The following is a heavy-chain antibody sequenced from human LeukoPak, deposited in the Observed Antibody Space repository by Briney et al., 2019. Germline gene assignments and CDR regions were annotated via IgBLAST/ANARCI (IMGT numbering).Heavy chain of an antibody. J-gene: IGHJ3*02. V-gene: IGHV3-7*03. CDR2: LRQDGSEK. Sequence: GGSLRLSCAASGFIFSSYWMSWVRRAPGKGLEWVASLRQDGSEKYYVESVRGRFTISRDNAKNSLYLQMNSLRAEDTAVYYCARDPYYYDSSGYHAAFEIWGQGTMVTVSS. CDR1: GFIFSSYW. CDR3: ARDPYYYDSSGYHAAFEI. D-gene: IGHD3-22*01.